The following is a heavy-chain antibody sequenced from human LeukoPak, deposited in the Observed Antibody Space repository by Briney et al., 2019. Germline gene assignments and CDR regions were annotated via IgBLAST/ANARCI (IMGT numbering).Heavy chain of an antibody. Sequence: SETLSLTCTVSGGSISSSSYYWGWIRQPPGKGLEWIGSIYYSGSTYYNPSLKSRVTISVDTSKNQFSLKLSSVTAADTAVYYCARGPYYDFWSGYYTGRFDPWGQGTLVTVSS. J-gene: IGHJ5*02. CDR2: IYYSGST. CDR1: GGSISSSSYY. V-gene: IGHV4-39*01. D-gene: IGHD3-3*01. CDR3: ARGPYYDFWSGYYTGRFDP.